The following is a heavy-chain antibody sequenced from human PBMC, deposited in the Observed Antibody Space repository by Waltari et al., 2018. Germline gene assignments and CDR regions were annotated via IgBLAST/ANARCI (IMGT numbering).Heavy chain of an antibody. V-gene: IGHV3-7*01. CDR3: ARDNNLERRRHDAFDI. CDR2: IKQDGSEK. Sequence: EVQLVESGGGLVQPGGSLRLSCAASGFTFSSYWMSWVRQAPGKGLEWVANIKQDGSEKYYVDSVKGRFTISRDNAKNSLYLQMNSLRAEDTAVYYCARDNNLERRRHDAFDIWGQGTMVTVSS. J-gene: IGHJ3*02. CDR1: GFTFSSYW. D-gene: IGHD1-1*01.